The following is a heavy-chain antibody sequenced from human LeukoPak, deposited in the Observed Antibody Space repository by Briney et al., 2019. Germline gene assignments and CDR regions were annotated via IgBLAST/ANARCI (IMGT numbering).Heavy chain of an antibody. D-gene: IGHD5-24*01. CDR3: ARGTDAYKCGRD. V-gene: IGHV4-34*01. CDR2: VHPSGST. Sequence: SETLSLTCAVYGGSFSDYYWTWVRQPPAKGLEWIGEVHPSGSTNYNPSLESRVTISLDTSKNQFSLKLSSVTAADTAVYYCARGTDAYKCGRDWDQGTLVTVSS. J-gene: IGHJ4*02. CDR1: GGSFSDYY.